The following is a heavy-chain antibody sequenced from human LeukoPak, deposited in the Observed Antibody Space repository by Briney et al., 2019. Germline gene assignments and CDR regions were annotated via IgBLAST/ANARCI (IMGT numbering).Heavy chain of an antibody. J-gene: IGHJ4*02. CDR3: ARDRGVVVAATDY. Sequence: SETLSLTCTVSGYSISSGYYWGWIRQPPGKGLEWIGSIYHSGSTYYNPSLKSRVTISVDTSKNQFSLKLSSVTAADTAVYYCARDRGVVVAATDYWGQGTLVTVSS. D-gene: IGHD2-15*01. V-gene: IGHV4-38-2*02. CDR1: GYSISSGYY. CDR2: IYHSGST.